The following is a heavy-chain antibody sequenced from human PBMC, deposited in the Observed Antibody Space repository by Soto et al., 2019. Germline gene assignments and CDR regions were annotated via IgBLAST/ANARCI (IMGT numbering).Heavy chain of an antibody. D-gene: IGHD3-9*01. CDR3: ARLHYDILTGYYPLYNWFDP. J-gene: IGHJ5*02. Sequence: QVQLQESGPGLVKPSQTLSLTCTVSGGSISSGDYYWSWIRQPPGKGLEWIGYSYYSGSTYYNPSLKSRVTISVDTSKNQFSLKLSSVTAADTAVYYCARLHYDILTGYYPLYNWFDPWGQGTLVTVSS. CDR1: GGSISSGDYY. CDR2: SYYSGST. V-gene: IGHV4-30-4*01.